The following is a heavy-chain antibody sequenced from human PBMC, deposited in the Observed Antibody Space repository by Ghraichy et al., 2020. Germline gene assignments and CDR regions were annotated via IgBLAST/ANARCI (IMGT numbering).Heavy chain of an antibody. CDR2: FDPEDGET. CDR3: ATARDPYYDSSGYYYC. Sequence: ASVKVSCKVSGYTLTELSMHWVRQAPGKGLEWMGGFDPEDGETIYAQKFQGRVTMTEDTSTDTAYMELSSLRSEDTAVYYCATARDPYYDSSGYYYCWGQGTLVTVSS. CDR1: GYTLTELS. V-gene: IGHV1-24*01. D-gene: IGHD3-22*01. J-gene: IGHJ4*02.